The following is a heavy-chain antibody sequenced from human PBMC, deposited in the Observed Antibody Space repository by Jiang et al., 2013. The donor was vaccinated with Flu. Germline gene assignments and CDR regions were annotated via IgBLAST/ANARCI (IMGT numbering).Heavy chain of an antibody. CDR3: ARSSGVDIVTAMVTLAFDY. CDR2: IYPGDSDT. V-gene: IGHV5-51*01. Sequence: KGLEWMGIIYPGDSDTRYSPSFQGQVTISADKSISTAYLQWSSLKASDTAMYYCARSSGVDIVTAMVTLAFDYWGQGTLVTVSS. D-gene: IGHD5-18*01. J-gene: IGHJ4*02.